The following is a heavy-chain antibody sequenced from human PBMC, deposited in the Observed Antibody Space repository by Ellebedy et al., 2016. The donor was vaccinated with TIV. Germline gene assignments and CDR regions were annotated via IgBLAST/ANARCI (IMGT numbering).Heavy chain of an antibody. Sequence: GGSLRLXXAASGFTFSSYGMHWVRQAPGKGLEWVAVIWYDGSNKYYADSVKGRFTISRDNSKNTLYLQMNSLRAEDTAVYYCARDGVGATHIDYWGQGTLVTVSS. CDR2: IWYDGSNK. V-gene: IGHV3-33*01. D-gene: IGHD1-26*01. CDR3: ARDGVGATHIDY. CDR1: GFTFSSYG. J-gene: IGHJ4*02.